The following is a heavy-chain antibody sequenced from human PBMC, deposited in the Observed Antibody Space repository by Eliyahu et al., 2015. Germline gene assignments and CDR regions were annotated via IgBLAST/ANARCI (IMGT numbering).Heavy chain of an antibody. CDR3: ARGGCGGDCSLDY. D-gene: IGHD2-21*02. CDR1: GXTFTSYX. CDR2: INPSGGST. Sequence: QVQLVQSGAEVKKPGASVKVSCKXXGXTFTSYXMHXVRQAPGQGLEWMGVINPSGGSTTYAQKFQGRVTMIRDTSTSTVYMELSSLRSEDTAVYYCARGGCGGDCSLDYWGQGTLVTVSS. V-gene: IGHV1-46*01. J-gene: IGHJ4*02.